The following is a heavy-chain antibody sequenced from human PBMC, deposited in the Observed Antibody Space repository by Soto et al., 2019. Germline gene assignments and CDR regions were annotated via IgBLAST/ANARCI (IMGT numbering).Heavy chain of an antibody. CDR3: AREASDDSSGSTYWYFDL. V-gene: IGHV3-13*01. Sequence: EVQLVESGGGLVQPGGSLRLSCAACGFTFSSYDMHWVRQATGKGLEWVSAIGTAGDTYYPGSVKGRFTISRENAKNSLYLQMNSLRAEDTAVYYCAREASDDSSGSTYWYFDLWGRGTLVTVSS. CDR1: GFTFSSYD. CDR2: IGTAGDT. J-gene: IGHJ2*01. D-gene: IGHD3-22*01.